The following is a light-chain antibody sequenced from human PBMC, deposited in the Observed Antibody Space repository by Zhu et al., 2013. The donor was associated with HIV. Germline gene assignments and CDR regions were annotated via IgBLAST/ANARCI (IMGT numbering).Light chain of an antibody. CDR1: RGVADW. J-gene: IGKJ2*01. CDR2: AAS. Sequence: DIRMTQSPSSVSASVGDTVSITCRASRGVADWLAWYQQKPGKAPKLLIYAASTLEGDVPSRFSGRRSGTQFTLTISSLQPDDFATYYCQHYEIDTITFGQGTKLDI. V-gene: IGKV1-12*01. CDR3: QHYEIDTIT.